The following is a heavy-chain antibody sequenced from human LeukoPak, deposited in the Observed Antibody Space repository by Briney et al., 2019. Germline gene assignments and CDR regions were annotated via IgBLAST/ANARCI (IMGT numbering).Heavy chain of an antibody. CDR2: ISSSSSYI. CDR3: ASDYYDILTGYADFDY. D-gene: IGHD3-9*01. CDR1: GFTFSSYS. V-gene: IGHV3-21*01. J-gene: IGHJ4*02. Sequence: GGSLRLSCAASGFTFSSYSMNWVRQAPGKGLEWVSSISSSSSYIYYADSVKGRFTISRDNAKNSLYLQMNSLRAEDTAVYHCASDYYDILTGYADFDYWGQGTLVTVSS.